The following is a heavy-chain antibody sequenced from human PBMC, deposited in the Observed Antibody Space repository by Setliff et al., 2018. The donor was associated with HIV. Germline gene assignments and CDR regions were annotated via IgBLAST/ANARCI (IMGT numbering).Heavy chain of an antibody. D-gene: IGHD3-16*01. CDR2: VSYDGSDI. Sequence: GGSLRLSCAVSGFTFSNFGMHWVRQAPGRGLEWLTFVSYDGSDIHYADSVKGRFTISRDNSKNTLYLQMNSLRVEDAAVYYCAKDLGLREGSSPFDNWGQGTLVTVSS. CDR3: AKDLGLREGSSPFDN. V-gene: IGHV3-30*19. CDR1: GFTFSNFG. J-gene: IGHJ4*02.